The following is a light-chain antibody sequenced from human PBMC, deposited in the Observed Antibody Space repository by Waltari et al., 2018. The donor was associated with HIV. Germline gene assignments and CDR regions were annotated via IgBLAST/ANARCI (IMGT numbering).Light chain of an antibody. J-gene: IGLJ1*01. Sequence: QSALTQPASVSGSPGPSITIAGTGTNSDVGNYNLVSSYQQHPAKAPKLMIYEFNKRPSGISDRFSGSKSDNTASLTISGLQAEDEADYYCCSYASSTTYVFGTGTKITVL. CDR1: NSDVGNYNL. V-gene: IGLV2-23*02. CDR2: EFN. CDR3: CSYASSTTYV.